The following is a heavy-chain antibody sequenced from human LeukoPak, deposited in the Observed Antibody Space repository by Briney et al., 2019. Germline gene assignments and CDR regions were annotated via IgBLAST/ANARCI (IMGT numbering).Heavy chain of an antibody. CDR1: GGSFSGYY. CDR2: INHSGST. V-gene: IGHV4-34*01. D-gene: IGHD3-10*01. J-gene: IGHJ6*04. Sequence: SETLSLTCAVYGGSFSGYYWSWIRQPPGKGLEWIGEINHSGSTNYNPSLKSRVTISVDTSKNQFSLKLSSVTAADTAVYYCARARTMVRGSDYYYGMDVWGNGTTVTVSS. CDR3: ARARTMVRGSDYYYGMDV.